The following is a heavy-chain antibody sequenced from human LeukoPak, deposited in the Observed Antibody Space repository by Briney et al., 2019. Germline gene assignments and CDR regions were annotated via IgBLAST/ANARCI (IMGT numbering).Heavy chain of an antibody. CDR3: ASVDREGAFDI. Sequence: ASVKVSCKASGYTFTTYSMHWVRQAPGQGPEWMGIINPSGGSTNYAQKFQGRVTMTRDTSTSTVYMELSSLRSEDTAVYYCASVDREGAFDIWGQGTMVTVSS. J-gene: IGHJ3*02. D-gene: IGHD1-26*01. V-gene: IGHV1-46*01. CDR2: INPSGGST. CDR1: GYTFTTYS.